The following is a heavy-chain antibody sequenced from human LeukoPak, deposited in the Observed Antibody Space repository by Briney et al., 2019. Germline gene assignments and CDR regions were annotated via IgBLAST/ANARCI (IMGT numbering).Heavy chain of an antibody. D-gene: IGHD4-11*01. V-gene: IGHV3-23*01. Sequence: GGSLRLSCVASGISFWRHAMNWVRQAPGKGLEWVSGIYGAATATYYADSVKGRFTISRDNSKNTVWLQMNSLRAEDTAVYYCAKSLHDSSTYWSEFRGFDIWGQGTMVTVSS. CDR3: AKSLHDSSTYWSEFRGFDI. J-gene: IGHJ3*02. CDR1: GISFWRHA. CDR2: IYGAATAT.